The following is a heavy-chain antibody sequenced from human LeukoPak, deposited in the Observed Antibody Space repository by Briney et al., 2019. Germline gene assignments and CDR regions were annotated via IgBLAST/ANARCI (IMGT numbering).Heavy chain of an antibody. CDR3: ARAGPLYYYYYMDV. D-gene: IGHD1-14*01. CDR1: GFTFSSYW. CDR2: IKQDGSEK. Sequence: PGGSRRLSCAASGFTFSSYWMSWVRQAPGKGLEWVANIKQDGSEKYYVDSVKGRFTISRDNAKNSLYLQMNSLRAEDTAVYYCARAGPLYYYYYMDVWGKGTTVTVSS. J-gene: IGHJ6*03. V-gene: IGHV3-7*01.